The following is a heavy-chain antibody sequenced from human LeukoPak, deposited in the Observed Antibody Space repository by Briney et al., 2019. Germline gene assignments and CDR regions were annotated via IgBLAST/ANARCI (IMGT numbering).Heavy chain of an antibody. CDR2: MRNDGSQI. CDR1: GFTFSDYD. V-gene: IGHV3-30*02. CDR3: ARDGDYH. Sequence: GGSLRLSCVASGFTFSDYDMHWVRQDPGKGLEWVASMRNDGSQIYYADSVKGRFTISRDNSKNTLYLQMNSLRAEDTAVYYCARDGDYHWGQGTLVTVSS. J-gene: IGHJ5*02.